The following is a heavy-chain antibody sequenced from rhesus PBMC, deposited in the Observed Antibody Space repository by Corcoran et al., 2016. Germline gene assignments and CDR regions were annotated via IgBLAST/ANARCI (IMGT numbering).Heavy chain of an antibody. Sequence: GGIGNIYGNSASTYYNPSLKSRVTISKDTSKNQFFLKLSSVTAADTAVYYCARASGPVYYGSGYFDYWGQGVLVTVSS. D-gene: IGHD3-28*01. CDR3: ARASGPVYYGSGYFDY. CDR2: IYGNSAST. J-gene: IGHJ4*01. V-gene: IGHV4S9*01.